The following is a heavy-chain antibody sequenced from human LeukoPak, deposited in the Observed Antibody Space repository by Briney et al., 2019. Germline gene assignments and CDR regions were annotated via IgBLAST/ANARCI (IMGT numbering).Heavy chain of an antibody. J-gene: IGHJ4*02. Sequence: GGSLRLSCAASGFTLSSYSMNWVRQAPGKGLEWVSYISSSSSTIYYADSVKGRFTISRDNAKNSLYLQMNSLRDEDTAVYYCARGFRDYDSSGYDYWGQGTLVTVSS. CDR1: GFTLSSYS. D-gene: IGHD3-22*01. CDR2: ISSSSSTI. CDR3: ARGFRDYDSSGYDY. V-gene: IGHV3-48*02.